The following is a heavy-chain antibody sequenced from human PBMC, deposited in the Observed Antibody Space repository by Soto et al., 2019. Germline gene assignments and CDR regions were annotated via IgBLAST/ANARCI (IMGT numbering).Heavy chain of an antibody. D-gene: IGHD3-3*01. CDR2: INQSGST. CDR1: EGSFGGYY. Sequence: SETLSLTCAVYEGSFGGYYWSWIRQSPERGLEWIGEINQSGSTRYNPSLKSRVTLGVDRSKNQFSLKLSSVTAADKAVYFCARGLKLRLRFLVYSYNFVSWGQGTPVTVSS. J-gene: IGHJ5*01. CDR3: ARGLKLRLRFLVYSYNFVS. V-gene: IGHV4-34*01.